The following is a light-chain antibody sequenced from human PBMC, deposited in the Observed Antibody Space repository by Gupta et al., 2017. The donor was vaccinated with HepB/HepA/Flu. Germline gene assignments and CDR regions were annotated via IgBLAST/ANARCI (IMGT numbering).Light chain of an antibody. V-gene: IGKV3-15*01. CDR2: GAS. CDR3: QQHNNWPPLT. CDR1: QSIRSN. Sequence: EIVMTQSPATLSVSPGERATLSCRASQSIRSNLAWYHQKPGQPPRLLIYGASTRDTGIPARFSGSGYGTEFTLTISSRQSEDFAIYYCQQHNNWPPLTFGGGTKVEIK. J-gene: IGKJ4*01.